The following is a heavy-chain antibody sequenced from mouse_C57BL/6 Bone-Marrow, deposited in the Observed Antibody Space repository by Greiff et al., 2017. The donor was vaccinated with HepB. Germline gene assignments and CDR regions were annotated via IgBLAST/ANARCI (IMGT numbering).Heavy chain of an antibody. V-gene: IGHV5-6*01. CDR1: GFTFSSYG. CDR2: ISSGGSYT. Sequence: EVMLVESGGDLVKPGGSLKLSCAASGFTFSSYGMSWVRQTPDKRLEWVATISSGGSYTYYPDSVKGRFTISRDNAKNTLYLQMSSLKSEDTAMYYCARQEDEDYFDYWGQGTTLTVSS. CDR3: ARQEDEDYFDY. J-gene: IGHJ2*01.